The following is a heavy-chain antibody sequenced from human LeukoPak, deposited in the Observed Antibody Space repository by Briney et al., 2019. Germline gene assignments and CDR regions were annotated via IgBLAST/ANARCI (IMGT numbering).Heavy chain of an antibody. Sequence: SETLSLTCTVSGGSISSGGYYWSWIRQHPGKGLEWIGYIYYSGSTYYNPSLKSRVTISVDTSKNQFSLKLSSVTAADTAVYYCARRARSSGFDYWGQGTLVTVSS. V-gene: IGHV4-31*03. CDR3: ARRARSSGFDY. CDR1: GGSISSGGYY. D-gene: IGHD3-22*01. J-gene: IGHJ4*02. CDR2: IYYSGST.